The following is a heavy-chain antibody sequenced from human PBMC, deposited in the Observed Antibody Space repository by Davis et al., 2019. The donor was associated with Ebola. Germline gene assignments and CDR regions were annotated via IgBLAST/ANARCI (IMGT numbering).Heavy chain of an antibody. Sequence: GESLKISCAASGFTFSGPAMHWVRQASGKRLEWVGRIRSKVNNYATAYAASVEGRFTISRDDSKNTAYLQMNSLKTEDTAVYYCTRRSITIFEGSGYWGQGTLVTVSS. CDR3: TRRSITIFEGSGY. J-gene: IGHJ4*02. D-gene: IGHD3-3*01. V-gene: IGHV3-73*01. CDR2: IRSKVNNYAT. CDR1: GFTFSGPA.